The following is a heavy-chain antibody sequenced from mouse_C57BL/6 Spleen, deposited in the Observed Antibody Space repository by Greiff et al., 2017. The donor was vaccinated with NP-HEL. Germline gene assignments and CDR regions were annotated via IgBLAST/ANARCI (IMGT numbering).Heavy chain of an antibody. CDR1: GYTFTSYW. Sequence: QVQLQQSGAELVMPGASVKLSCKASGYTFTSYWMHWVKQRPGQGLEWIGEIDPSDSYTNYNQKFKGKSTLTVDKSSSTAYMQLSSLTSEDSAVYYCARSPRADYFDYWGQGTTLTVSS. CDR3: ARSPRADYFDY. J-gene: IGHJ2*01. CDR2: IDPSDSYT. V-gene: IGHV1-69*01.